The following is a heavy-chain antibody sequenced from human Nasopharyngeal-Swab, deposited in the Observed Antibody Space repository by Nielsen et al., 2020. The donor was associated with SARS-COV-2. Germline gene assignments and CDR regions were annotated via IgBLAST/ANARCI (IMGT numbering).Heavy chain of an antibody. J-gene: IGHJ4*02. V-gene: IGHV3-30*03. Sequence: WIRQPPGKGLEWVAFIAHDASNEYYGDSVKGRFSISRDSSKNTLYLQMDSLRGEDTAVYYCARERPEHYFDLWGPGTLVTVSS. D-gene: IGHD2-21*01. CDR3: ARERPEHYFDL. CDR2: IAHDASNE.